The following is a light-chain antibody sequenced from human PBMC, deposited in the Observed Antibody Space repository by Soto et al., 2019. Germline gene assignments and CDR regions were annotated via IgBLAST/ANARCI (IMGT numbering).Light chain of an antibody. V-gene: IGKV1-5*01. CDR1: QSIGTW. J-gene: IGKJ5*01. Sequence: DIQMTQSPSTLSASVGDRVTITCRASQSIGTWLAWYQHRPGKAPSLLIYDASTLRSGVPTRFSGSGSGTEFTLTISSLQADDFAKYYCQQSDTYPLTFGQGTRLDI. CDR3: QQSDTYPLT. CDR2: DAS.